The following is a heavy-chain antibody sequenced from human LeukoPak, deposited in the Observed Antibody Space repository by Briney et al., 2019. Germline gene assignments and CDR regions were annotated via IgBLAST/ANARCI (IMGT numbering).Heavy chain of an antibody. Sequence: ASVKVSCKDSGGTCSSYAISWVRQAPGQGLEWMGGIIPIFGTANYAQKFQGRVTITADESTSTAYMELSSLRSEDTAVYYCARDGIWLQLRQSFHHWRQRTLVTVSS. V-gene: IGHV1-69*13. D-gene: IGHD5-24*01. J-gene: IGHJ4*02. CDR3: ARDGIWLQLRQSFHH. CDR2: IIPIFGTA. CDR1: GGTCSSYA.